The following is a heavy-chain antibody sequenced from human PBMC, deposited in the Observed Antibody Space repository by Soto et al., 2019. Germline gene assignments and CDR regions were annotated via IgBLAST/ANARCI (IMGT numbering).Heavy chain of an antibody. CDR1: GYTFTGYY. CDR3: ARDRYDFWSGPNVYGMDV. J-gene: IGHJ6*02. Sequence: GASVKVSCKACGYTFTGYYMHWVRQAPGQGLEWMGWINPNSGGTNYAQKFQGWVTMTRDTSISTAYMELSRLRSDDTAVYYCARDRYDFWSGPNVYGMDVWGQGTTVTVSS. D-gene: IGHD3-3*01. CDR2: INPNSGGT. V-gene: IGHV1-2*04.